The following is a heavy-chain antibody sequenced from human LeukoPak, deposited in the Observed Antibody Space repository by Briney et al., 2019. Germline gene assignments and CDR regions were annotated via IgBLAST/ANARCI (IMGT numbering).Heavy chain of an antibody. D-gene: IGHD1-1*01. CDR1: GFTVSSNY. J-gene: IGHJ6*03. V-gene: IGHV3-53*01. CDR2: IYSGGST. CDR3: ARDRLLEDRDYNSYYYMDV. Sequence: GGSLRLSCAASGFTVSSNYMSWVRQAPGKGLEWVSVIYSGGSTYYADSVKGRFTISRDNSKNTLYLQMNSLRAEDTAVYYCARDRLLEDRDYNSYYYMDVWGIGTTVTVSS.